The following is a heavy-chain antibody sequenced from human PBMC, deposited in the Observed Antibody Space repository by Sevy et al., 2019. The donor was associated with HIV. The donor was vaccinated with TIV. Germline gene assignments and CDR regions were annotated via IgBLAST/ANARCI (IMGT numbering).Heavy chain of an antibody. D-gene: IGHD3-22*01. V-gene: IGHV3-21*01. CDR2: ISSGSSYK. J-gene: IGHJ4*02. CDR3: TRVDYYHTSGSHY. Sequence: GGSLRLSCEASGFTFRDYSMNWVRQAPGKGLEWVSSISSGSSYKKYGDSVKGRFTISRDNAKNSLYLQLNSLRAEDTAVYYCTRVDYYHTSGSHYWGQGTLVTVSS. CDR1: GFTFRDYS.